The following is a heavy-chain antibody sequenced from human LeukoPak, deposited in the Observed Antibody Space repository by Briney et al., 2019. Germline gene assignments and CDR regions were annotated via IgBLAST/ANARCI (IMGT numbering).Heavy chain of an antibody. V-gene: IGHV1-2*02. CDR1: GYTFTGYY. J-gene: IGHJ4*02. CDR2: INPNSGGT. D-gene: IGHD6-19*01. Sequence: VASVKVSCKASGYTFTGYYMHWVRQAPGQGLEWMGWINPNSGGTNYAQKFQGRVTMTRDTSISTAYMELSRLRSDDTAVYYCARDGVAGTYTTFDYWGQGTLVTVSS. CDR3: ARDGVAGTYTTFDY.